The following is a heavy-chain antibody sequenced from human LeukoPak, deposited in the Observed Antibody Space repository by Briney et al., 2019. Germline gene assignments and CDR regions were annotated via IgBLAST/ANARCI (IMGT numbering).Heavy chain of an antibody. CDR1: SYSINSNYY. J-gene: IGHJ4*02. V-gene: IGHV4-38-2*01. D-gene: IGHD5-24*01. Sequence: PSETLSLTCSVSSYSINSNYYWGWIRQSPGKGLEWIGSIYHTGSTYYNPSLKSRVTISLDTSKNQFSLKLNSVTAADTAVYYCARHRSKWLQSSFDYWGQGTLVTVSP. CDR3: ARHRSKWLQSSFDY. CDR2: IYHTGST.